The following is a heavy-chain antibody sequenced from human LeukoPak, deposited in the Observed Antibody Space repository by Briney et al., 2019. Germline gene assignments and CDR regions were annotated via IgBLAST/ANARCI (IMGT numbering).Heavy chain of an antibody. J-gene: IGHJ4*02. CDR3: ARDRVAAAGTLGFDY. D-gene: IGHD6-13*01. CDR1: GYTFTSYG. V-gene: IGHV1-18*01. Sequence: ASVKVSCKASGYTFTSYGISWVRQAPGQGLEWMGWISGYGNTNYAQKFQGRVTMTTDTSTSTAYMELSSLRSEDTAVYYCARDRVAAAGTLGFDYWGQGTLVTVSS. CDR2: ISGYGNT.